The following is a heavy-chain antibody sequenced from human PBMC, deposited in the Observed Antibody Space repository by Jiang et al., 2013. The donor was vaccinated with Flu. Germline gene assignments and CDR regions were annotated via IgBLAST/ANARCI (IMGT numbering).Heavy chain of an antibody. V-gene: IGHV4-39*01. CDR2: IYYSGST. CDR3: ARQFPRNFDY. CDR1: GGSISSSSYY. Sequence: TLSLTCTVSGGSISSSSYYWGWIRQPPGKGLEWIGSIYYSGSTYYNPSLKSRVTISVDTSKNQFSLKLSSVTAADTAVYYCARQFPRNFDYWGQGTLVTVSS. J-gene: IGHJ4*02.